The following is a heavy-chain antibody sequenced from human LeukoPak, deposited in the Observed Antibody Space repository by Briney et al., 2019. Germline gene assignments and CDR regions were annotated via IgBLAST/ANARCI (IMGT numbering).Heavy chain of an antibody. Sequence: SETLPLTCAVSGGSISSGGYSWSWIRQPPGKGLEWIGYIYHSGSTYYNPSLKSRVTISVDRSKNQFSLKLSSVTAADTAEYFCARGGAGYADYWGQGTLVTVSS. V-gene: IGHV4-30-2*01. CDR2: IYHSGST. J-gene: IGHJ4*02. D-gene: IGHD2-2*01. CDR3: ARGGAGYADY. CDR1: GGSISSGGYS.